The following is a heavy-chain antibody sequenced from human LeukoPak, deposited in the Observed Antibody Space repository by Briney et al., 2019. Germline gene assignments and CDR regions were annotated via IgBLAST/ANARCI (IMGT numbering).Heavy chain of an antibody. V-gene: IGHV3-23*01. D-gene: IGHD5-18*01. CDR1: GFILNNHA. CDR3: AKNVMVKRYIDY. Sequence: GGSMRLSCAASGFILNNHAMSWVRQAPGKGLQWISVISGSGRTIEYEDSVKGRFAISRDNSKNTLSLQMNSLRVEDTAIYYCAKNVMVKRYIDYWGQGTLVTVSS. J-gene: IGHJ4*02. CDR2: ISGSGRTI.